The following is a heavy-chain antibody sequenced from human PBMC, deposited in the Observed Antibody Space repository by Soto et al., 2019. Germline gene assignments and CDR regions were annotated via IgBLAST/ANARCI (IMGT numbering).Heavy chain of an antibody. J-gene: IGHJ6*02. CDR2: ISYDGSNK. D-gene: IGHD3-10*01. V-gene: IGHV3-30-3*01. CDR1: GFTFSSYA. Sequence: GWSLRLSCAASGFTFSSYAMHWVRQAPGKGLEWVAVISYDGSNKYYADSVKGRFTISRDNSKNTLYLQMNSLRAEDTAVYYCARFPNYYGSGRATVHYYYYGMDVWGQGTTVTVSS. CDR3: ARFPNYYGSGRATVHYYYYGMDV.